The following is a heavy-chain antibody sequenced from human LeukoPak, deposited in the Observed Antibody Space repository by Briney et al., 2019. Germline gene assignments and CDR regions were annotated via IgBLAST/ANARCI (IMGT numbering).Heavy chain of an antibody. J-gene: IGHJ4*02. CDR3: ATPSPPGIAVAGTAGFFDY. CDR2: IIPIFGTA. V-gene: IGHV1-69*05. Sequence: SVKVSCKASGGTFSSYAISWVRQAPGQGLEWMGRIIPIFGTANYAQKFQGRVTITTDESTSTAYMELSSLRSEGTAVYYCATPSPPGIAVAGTAGFFDYWGQGTLVTVSS. CDR1: GGTFSSYA. D-gene: IGHD6-19*01.